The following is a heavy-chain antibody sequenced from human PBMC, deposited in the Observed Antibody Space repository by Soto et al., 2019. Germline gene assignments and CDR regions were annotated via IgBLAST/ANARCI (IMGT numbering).Heavy chain of an antibody. CDR1: GGSISSYY. V-gene: IGHV4-59*01. CDR3: AIVRPSGYEYYFEY. Sequence: SETLSLTCTVSGGSISSYYWSWIRQPPGKGLEWIGYIYYSGSTNYNPSLKSRVTISVDTSKNQFSLKLSSVTAADTAVYYCAIVRPSGYEYYFEYWGQGTLVTVSS. CDR2: IYYSGST. D-gene: IGHD5-12*01. J-gene: IGHJ4*02.